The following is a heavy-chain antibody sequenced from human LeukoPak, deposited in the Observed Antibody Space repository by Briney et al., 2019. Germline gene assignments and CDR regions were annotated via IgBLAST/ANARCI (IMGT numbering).Heavy chain of an antibody. CDR2: INHSGST. Sequence: SETLSLTCAVYGGSFSGYYWSWIRQPPGKGLEWIGEINHSGSTNYNPSLKSRVTISVVTSKNQFSLKLSSVTAADTAVYCCARGHYDYVWGSYRYYYYYGMDVWGQGTTVTVSS. CDR3: ARGHYDYVWGSYRYYYYYGMDV. CDR1: GGSFSGYY. J-gene: IGHJ6*02. V-gene: IGHV4-34*01. D-gene: IGHD3-16*02.